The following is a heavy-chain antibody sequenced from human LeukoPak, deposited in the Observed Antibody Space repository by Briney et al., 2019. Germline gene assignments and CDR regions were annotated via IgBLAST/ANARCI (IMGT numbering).Heavy chain of an antibody. V-gene: IGHV1-18*01. CDR1: SYSFTRYG. CDR3: ARSGRGTYYYLDL. Sequence: ASVKVSCKASSYSFTRYGISWVRQAPGQGLEWMGWISGYNGNTNYAQKFLGRVSMTADTSTSTAYMELRSLTSDDTAVYYCARSGRGTYYYLDLWGLGTLVTVSS. D-gene: IGHD5-12*01. CDR2: ISGYNGNT. J-gene: IGHJ4*02.